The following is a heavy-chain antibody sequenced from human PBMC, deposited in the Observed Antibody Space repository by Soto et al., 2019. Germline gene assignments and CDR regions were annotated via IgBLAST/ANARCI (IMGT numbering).Heavy chain of an antibody. Sequence: QVQLVQSGAEVKKPGSSVKVSCKASGGTFSSYAISWVRQAPGQGLEWMGGIIPIFGTANYAQKFQGRVTITADESTSTADMELSSLRSEDTAVYYCARVVVTQEYYYYYGMDVWGQGTTVTVSS. D-gene: IGHD2-15*01. CDR1: GGTFSSYA. V-gene: IGHV1-69*12. CDR3: ARVVVTQEYYYYYGMDV. CDR2: IIPIFGTA. J-gene: IGHJ6*02.